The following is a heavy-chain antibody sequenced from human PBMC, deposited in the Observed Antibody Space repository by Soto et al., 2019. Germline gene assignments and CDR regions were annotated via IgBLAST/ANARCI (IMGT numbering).Heavy chain of an antibody. CDR1: GFSVNSEY. CDR2: IQSGGST. D-gene: IGHD2-15*01. CDR3: TSDDFHCNGVRCYGVPMDV. Sequence: EVQRVESGGDLVQPGGSLRLSCAASGFSVNSEYMSWVRQAPGKGLEWVSLIQSGGSTYYAGSVKGRFTISRDFSENTLFLQMNSLRVEDTAVYSCTSDDFHCNGVRCYGVPMDVWGKGTTVTVSA. V-gene: IGHV3-66*01. J-gene: IGHJ6*04.